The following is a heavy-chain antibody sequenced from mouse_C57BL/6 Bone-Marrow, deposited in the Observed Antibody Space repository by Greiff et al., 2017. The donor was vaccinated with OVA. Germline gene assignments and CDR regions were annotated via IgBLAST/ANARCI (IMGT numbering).Heavy chain of an antibody. Sequence: EVQRVGSGGGLVKPGGSLKLSCAASGFTFSSYAMSWVRQTPEKRLEWVATISDGGSYTYYPDNVKGRFTISRDNAKNNLYLQMSHLKSEDTAMYYCAREAFYYYGSSDYWGQGTTLTVSS. V-gene: IGHV5-4*01. CDR1: GFTFSSYA. CDR2: ISDGGSYT. D-gene: IGHD1-1*01. J-gene: IGHJ2*01. CDR3: AREAFYYYGSSDY.